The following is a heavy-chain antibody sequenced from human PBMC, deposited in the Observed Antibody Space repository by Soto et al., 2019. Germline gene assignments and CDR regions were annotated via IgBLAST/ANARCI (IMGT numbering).Heavy chain of an antibody. D-gene: IGHD3-10*01. CDR1: GFSLSTSGVG. V-gene: IGHV2-5*02. J-gene: IGHJ4*02. CDR2: IYWDDDK. Sequence: QITLKESGPTLVKPTQTLTLTCTFSGFSLSTSGVGVGWIRQPPGKALEWLALIYWDDDKRYSPSLKSRLTITKDTSKNPVVLTLTKVDTVDTATYYCARGGWTTYYSPFFDYWGQGTLVTVSS. CDR3: ARGGWTTYYSPFFDY.